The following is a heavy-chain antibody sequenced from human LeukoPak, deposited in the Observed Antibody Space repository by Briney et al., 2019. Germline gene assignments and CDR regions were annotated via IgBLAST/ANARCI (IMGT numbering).Heavy chain of an antibody. Sequence: SETLSLTCTVSGGSISSGSYYWGWIRQPPGKGLEWIGNIYYSGSTYYNPSLESRVTMSLDTSKNQFSLKLSSVTAADTAVYYCARDENGYVWGSFRAWGQGTLVTVSS. J-gene: IGHJ5*02. CDR3: ARDENGYVWGSFRA. CDR2: IYYSGST. D-gene: IGHD3-16*02. V-gene: IGHV4-39*07. CDR1: GGSISSGSYY.